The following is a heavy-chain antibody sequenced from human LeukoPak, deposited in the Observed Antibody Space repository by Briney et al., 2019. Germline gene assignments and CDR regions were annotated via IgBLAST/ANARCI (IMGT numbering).Heavy chain of an antibody. CDR2: IYTIGST. Sequence: SETLSLTCTASGGSFSDYYWSWIRQPPGKGLEWIGYIYTIGSTKYTPSLKSRVTISGDTSKNQFSLKLSSVTAADTAIYYCARHGSSSRPFDYWGQGILVTVSS. V-gene: IGHV4-4*09. J-gene: IGHJ4*02. CDR3: ARHGSSSRPFDY. CDR1: GGSFSDYY. D-gene: IGHD2-15*01.